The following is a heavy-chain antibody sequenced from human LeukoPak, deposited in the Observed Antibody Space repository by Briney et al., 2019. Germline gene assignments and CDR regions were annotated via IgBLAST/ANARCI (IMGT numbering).Heavy chain of an antibody. D-gene: IGHD6-19*01. CDR1: GFTFSSYW. V-gene: IGHV3-7*01. CDR3: AREPPLKQWLVRFFDY. Sequence: PGGSLRLSCAASGFTFSSYWMSWVRQAPGKGLEWVANIKQDGSEKYYVDSVKGRFTISRDNAKNSLYLQMNSLRAEDTAVYYCAREPPLKQWLVRFFDYWGQGTLVTVSS. CDR2: IKQDGSEK. J-gene: IGHJ4*02.